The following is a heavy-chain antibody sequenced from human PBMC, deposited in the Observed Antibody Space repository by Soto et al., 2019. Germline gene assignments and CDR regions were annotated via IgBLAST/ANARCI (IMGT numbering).Heavy chain of an antibody. J-gene: IGHJ1*01. Sequence: ASVKVSCKASGYTFTSYAMHCVRQAPGQRLEWMGWINAGNGNTKYSQKFQGRVTITRDTSASTAYMELSSLRSEDTAVYYCARSGIAAAGTGLSEYFQHWGQGTLVTVSS. V-gene: IGHV1-3*01. D-gene: IGHD6-13*01. CDR3: ARSGIAAAGTGLSEYFQH. CDR2: INAGNGNT. CDR1: GYTFTSYA.